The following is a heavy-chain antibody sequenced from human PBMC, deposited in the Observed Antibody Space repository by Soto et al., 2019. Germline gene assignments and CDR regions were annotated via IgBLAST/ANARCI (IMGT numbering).Heavy chain of an antibody. CDR3: THKKDDAATGSFYYYMDV. D-gene: IGHD3-9*01. V-gene: IGHV2-5*02. Sequence: QITLKESGPTLVNNTQTLTLTCTFSGFTLNTNKVAVGWLRQPPGKALEWLALIYGDDEKRYSPSLETRLTITNSPSRNQVVLSMTSMNPVDTGTYYCTHKKDDAATGSFYYYMDVWGDGTTVIVSS. CDR1: GFTLNTNKVA. CDR2: IYGDDEK. J-gene: IGHJ6*03.